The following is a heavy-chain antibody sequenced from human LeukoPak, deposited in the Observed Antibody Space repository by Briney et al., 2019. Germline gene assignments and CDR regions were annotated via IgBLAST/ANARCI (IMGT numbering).Heavy chain of an antibody. V-gene: IGHV3-30*04. Sequence: QAGGSLRLSCAASGFTFSSYAMHWVRQAPGKGLEWVAVISYDGSNKYYADSVKGRFTISRDNSKNTLYLQMNGLRAEDTAVYYCARVSSSGYWTARYYFDYWGQGTLVTVSS. D-gene: IGHD3-22*01. CDR3: ARVSSSGYWTARYYFDY. CDR2: ISYDGSNK. J-gene: IGHJ4*02. CDR1: GFTFSSYA.